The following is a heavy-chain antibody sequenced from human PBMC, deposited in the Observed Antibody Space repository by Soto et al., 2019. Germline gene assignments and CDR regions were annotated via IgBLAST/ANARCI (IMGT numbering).Heavy chain of an antibody. V-gene: IGHV1-69*01. CDR1: GGTFSSYA. D-gene: IGHD3-22*01. J-gene: IGHJ6*02. CDR3: ARHYDSSGYYAGTYYYGMDV. CDR2: IIPIFGTA. Sequence: QVQLVQSGAGVKKPGSSVKVSCKASGGTFSSYAISWVRQAPGQGLEWMGGIIPIFGTANYAQKFQGRVTITADESTSTAYMGLSSLGSEDTAVYYCARHYDSSGYYAGTYYYGMDVWGQGTTVTVSS.